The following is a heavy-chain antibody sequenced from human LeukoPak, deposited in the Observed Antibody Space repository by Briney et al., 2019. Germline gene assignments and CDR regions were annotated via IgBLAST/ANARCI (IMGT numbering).Heavy chain of an antibody. V-gene: IGHV1-24*01. J-gene: IGHJ4*02. CDR2: FDPEDGET. Sequence: ASVKVSCKVSGYTLTELSMHWVRQAPGKGLGWMGGFDPEDGETIYAKKFQGRVTMTEDTSTDTAYMELSSLRSEDTAVYFCEQDTAYDILTGYHRPFGYWGQGTLVTVSS. CDR3: EQDTAYDILTGYHRPFGY. D-gene: IGHD3-9*01. CDR1: GYTLTELS.